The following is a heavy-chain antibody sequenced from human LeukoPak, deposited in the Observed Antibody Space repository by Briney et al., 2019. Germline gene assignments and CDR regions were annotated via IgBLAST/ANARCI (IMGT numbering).Heavy chain of an antibody. J-gene: IGHJ4*02. D-gene: IGHD5-18*01. Sequence: SLRLSCAASGFTFDDYAMHWVRQAPGKGLEWVSGISWNSGSIGYADSVKGRFTISRDNAKNSLYLQMNSLRAEDTAVYYCAKHGYSYDLDYWGQGTLVTVSS. CDR2: ISWNSGSI. CDR3: AKHGYSYDLDY. CDR1: GFTFDDYA. V-gene: IGHV3-9*01.